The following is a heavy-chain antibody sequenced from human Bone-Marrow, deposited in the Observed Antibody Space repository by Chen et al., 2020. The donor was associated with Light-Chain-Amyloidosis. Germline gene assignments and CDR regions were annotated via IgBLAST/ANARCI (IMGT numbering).Heavy chain of an antibody. V-gene: IGHV4-38-2*01. Sequence: QVQLQESGPGLVKPSDTLSLTCAVSGYSIAGGYNWGWIRQSPGEGLEWIGRLHHSGTTFHNPSLRSRITMSIDMSKNQLSLKLRSVTASDTAVYYCARALDSGSYYLNYFDYWGQGILVTASS. CDR3: ARALDSGSYYLNYFDY. J-gene: IGHJ4*02. CDR2: LHHSGTT. CDR1: GYSIAGGYN. D-gene: IGHD3-22*01.